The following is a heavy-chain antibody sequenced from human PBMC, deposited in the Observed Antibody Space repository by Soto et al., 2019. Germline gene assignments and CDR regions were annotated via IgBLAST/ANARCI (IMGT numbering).Heavy chain of an antibody. D-gene: IGHD2-15*01. V-gene: IGHV3-21*01. CDR2: ISSSGYI. J-gene: IGHJ6*02. CDR3: ARDCSGGSCYPGMDV. CDR1: GFNFNSYT. Sequence: GGSLRLSCAASGFNFNSYTINWVHQAPGKRLEWLSSISSSGYIFSTDSVRGRFTISRDNAKNSVYLQINSLRAEDTAVYFCARDCSGGSCYPGMDVWGQGTTVTAP.